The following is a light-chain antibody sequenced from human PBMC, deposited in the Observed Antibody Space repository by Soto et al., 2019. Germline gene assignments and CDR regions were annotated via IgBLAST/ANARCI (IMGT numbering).Light chain of an antibody. CDR3: QQYNNWPPT. Sequence: IVWTQSPGTLSLSPGERGTLSCRASQSVSGSLAWYQQKPGQAPRLLIYGASTRATGIPARFSGSGSGTEFTLTISSLQSEDFAVYYCQQYNNWPPTFSQGTKVDIK. CDR2: GAS. J-gene: IGKJ1*01. CDR1: QSVSGS. V-gene: IGKV3-15*01.